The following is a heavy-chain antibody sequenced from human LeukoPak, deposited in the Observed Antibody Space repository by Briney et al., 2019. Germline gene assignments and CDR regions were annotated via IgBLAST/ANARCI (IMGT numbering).Heavy chain of an antibody. J-gene: IGHJ6*02. Sequence: SETLSLTCAVYGGSFSGYYWSWIRQPPGKGLEWIGEINHSGSTNYNPSLKSRVTISVDTSKNQFSLKLSSVTAADTAVHYCARVDIVVVPAAMPALEYYYGMDVWGQGTTVTVSS. V-gene: IGHV4-34*01. D-gene: IGHD2-2*01. CDR1: GGSFSGYY. CDR3: ARVDIVVVPAAMPALEYYYGMDV. CDR2: INHSGST.